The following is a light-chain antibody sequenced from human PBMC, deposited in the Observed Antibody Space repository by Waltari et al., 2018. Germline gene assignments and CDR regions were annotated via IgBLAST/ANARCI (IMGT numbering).Light chain of an antibody. V-gene: IGLV2-14*03. Sequence: QSALTQPASVSGSPGQSITISCTGTSIDIGPYNYVSWYQQPPGKAPKLVIFDVSNRPSGVSDRFSGSKSGDTASLTISGLQAEDEADYYCNSYTTSSTVVFGGGTTLTVL. J-gene: IGLJ2*01. CDR1: SIDIGPYNY. CDR2: DVS. CDR3: NSYTTSSTVV.